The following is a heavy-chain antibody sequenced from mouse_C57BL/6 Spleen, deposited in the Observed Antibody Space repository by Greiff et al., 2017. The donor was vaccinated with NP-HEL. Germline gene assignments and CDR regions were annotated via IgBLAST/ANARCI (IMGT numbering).Heavy chain of an antibody. V-gene: IGHV1-19*01. J-gene: IGHJ1*03. D-gene: IGHD1-1*01. Sequence: EVQLQQSGPVLVKPGASVKMSCKASGYTFTDYYMNWVKQSHGKSLEWIGVINPYNGGTSYNQKFKGKATLTVDKSSSTAYMELNSLTSEDSAVYYCASTTTVSDWYFDVWGTGTTVTVSS. CDR3: ASTTTVSDWYFDV. CDR2: INPYNGGT. CDR1: GYTFTDYY.